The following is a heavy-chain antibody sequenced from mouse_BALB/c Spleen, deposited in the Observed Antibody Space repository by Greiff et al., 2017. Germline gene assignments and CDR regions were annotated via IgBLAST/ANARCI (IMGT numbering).Heavy chain of an antibody. Sequence: EVQGVESGGGLVKPGGSLKLSCAASGFTFSDYYMYWVRQTPGKRLEWVATISDGGSYTYYPDSVKGRFTISRDNAKNNLYLQMSSLKSEDTAMYYCARDLFYGNYFFDYWGQGTTLTVSS. CDR3: ARDLFYGNYFFDY. J-gene: IGHJ2*01. V-gene: IGHV5-4*02. D-gene: IGHD2-1*01. CDR1: GFTFSDYY. CDR2: ISDGGSYT.